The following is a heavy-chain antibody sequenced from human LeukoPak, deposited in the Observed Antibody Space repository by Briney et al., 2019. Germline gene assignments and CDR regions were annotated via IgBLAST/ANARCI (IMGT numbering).Heavy chain of an antibody. V-gene: IGHV1-2*02. D-gene: IGHD2-15*01. CDR3: ARTVPVVVVTATFFDY. J-gene: IGHJ4*02. CDR2: IGPNSGGT. Sequence: GASVKVSCKASGYTFSDYYMHWVRQAPGQGLEWMGWIGPNSGGTNYAQKFQGRVTMTRDTSISTAYMELSRLRSDDTAVYYCARTVPVVVVTATFFDYWGQGTLVTVSS. CDR1: GYTFSDYY.